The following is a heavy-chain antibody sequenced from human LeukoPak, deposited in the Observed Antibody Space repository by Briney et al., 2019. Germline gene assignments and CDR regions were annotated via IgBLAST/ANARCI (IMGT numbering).Heavy chain of an antibody. CDR2: ISSSGGST. V-gene: IGHV3-23*01. Sequence: PGGSLRLSCAASGFTFSTYAMHWVRQAPGKRLEWVSAISSSGGSTYYSDSVKGRFTISRDNSKNTLYLQMNSLRAEDTAIYFCAKDHRASGASSSYEYWGQGTLVTVSS. CDR3: AKDHRASGASSSYEY. CDR1: GFTFSTYA. D-gene: IGHD6-13*01. J-gene: IGHJ4*02.